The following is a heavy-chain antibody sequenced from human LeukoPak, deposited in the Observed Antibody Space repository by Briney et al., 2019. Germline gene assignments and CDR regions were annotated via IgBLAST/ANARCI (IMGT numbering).Heavy chain of an antibody. CDR2: IRYDGSNK. CDR3: AKDQGNYYESSGYYYDGCFDY. D-gene: IGHD3-22*01. J-gene: IGHJ4*02. CDR1: GFTFSSYG. Sequence: GGSLRLSCAASGFTFSSYGMHWVRQAPGKGLEWVAFIRYDGSNKYYADSVKGRFTISRDNSKNTLYLQMNSLRAEDTAVYYCAKDQGNYYESSGYYYDGCFDYWGQGTLVTVSS. V-gene: IGHV3-30*02.